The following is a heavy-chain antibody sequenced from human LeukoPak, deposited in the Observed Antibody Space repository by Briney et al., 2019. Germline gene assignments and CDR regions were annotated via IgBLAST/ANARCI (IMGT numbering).Heavy chain of an antibody. D-gene: IGHD2-2*01. CDR3: ARSREEVPAALWDYSYYMDV. CDR1: GYTFTRYG. CDR2: MSADNGNT. J-gene: IGHJ6*03. V-gene: IGHV1-18*01. Sequence: GASVKVSCKASGYTFTRYGISWVRQAPGQGLEWMGWMSADNGNTNFAQKLLGRVTMTTDTSTSTAYMELRSLRSDDTAVYYCARSREEVPAALWDYSYYMDVWGKGTTVTVSS.